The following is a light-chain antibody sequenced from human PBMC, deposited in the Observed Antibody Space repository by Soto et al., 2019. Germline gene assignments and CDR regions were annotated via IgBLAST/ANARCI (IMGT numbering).Light chain of an antibody. CDR1: QSVSSY. J-gene: IGKJ1*01. CDR3: QQNKDWPGT. Sequence: EIVMTQSPATLSVSPGERATLSCRASQSVSSYLAWFQQKPGQAPRLLIYDASIRATGIPVRFRGSGSGTEFTLTISSLQSEDFGVYYCQQNKDWPGTFGQGTKVEIK. CDR2: DAS. V-gene: IGKV3-15*01.